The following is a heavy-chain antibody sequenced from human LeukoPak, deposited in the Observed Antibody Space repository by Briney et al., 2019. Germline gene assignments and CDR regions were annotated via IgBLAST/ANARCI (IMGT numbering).Heavy chain of an antibody. V-gene: IGHV4-31*03. CDR3: ARHGDLLSPFQT. CDR1: GGSISSGGYC. D-gene: IGHD2-21*02. Sequence: SQTLSLTCTVSGGSISSGGYCWSWIRQHPGKGLEWIGYIYYSGSTCYNPSLKSRVTISVDTSKNQFSLKLNSVTAADTAMYYCARHGDLLSPFQTWGQGTLVTVSS. CDR2: IYYSGST. J-gene: IGHJ5*02.